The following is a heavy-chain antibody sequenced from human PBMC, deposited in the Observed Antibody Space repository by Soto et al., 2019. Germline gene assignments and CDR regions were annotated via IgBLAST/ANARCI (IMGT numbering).Heavy chain of an antibody. CDR2: TYYSGST. Sequence: PSETLSLTCTVSGGSISSSSYYWDWIRQPPGKGLEWIATTYYSGSTYYNPSLKSRVTTSVDTAENQFSLKLSSVTAADTAVYYCARRYGRGSYRDYWGRGTLVTVS. CDR1: GGSISSSSYY. D-gene: IGHD3-10*01. CDR3: ARRYGRGSYRDY. V-gene: IGHV4-39*01. J-gene: IGHJ4*02.